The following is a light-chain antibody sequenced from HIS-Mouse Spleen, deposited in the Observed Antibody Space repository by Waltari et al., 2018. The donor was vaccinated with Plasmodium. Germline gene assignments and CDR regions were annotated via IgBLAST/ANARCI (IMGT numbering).Light chain of an antibody. Sequence: ELVLTQSPGTLSLSPGKRATLSCRASQSVSSSYLAWYQQKPGQAPRLLLYGASSRATGIPDRFSGSGSGTDFTLTISRLEPEVFAVYYCQQYGSSYTFGQGTKLEIK. V-gene: IGKV3-20*01. CDR2: GAS. CDR1: QSVSSSY. CDR3: QQYGSSYT. J-gene: IGKJ2*01.